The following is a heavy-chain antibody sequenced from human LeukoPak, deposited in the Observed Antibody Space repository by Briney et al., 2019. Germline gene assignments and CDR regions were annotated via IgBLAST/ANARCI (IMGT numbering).Heavy chain of an antibody. CDR2: ISYDGSNK. D-gene: IGHD1-1*01. V-gene: IGHV3-30*18. J-gene: IGHJ4*02. Sequence: GGSLRLSCAASGFTFSNYGMHWVRQAPGKGLEWVAIISYDGSNKNSADSVKGRFTISRDNSKNTLYLQMNSLRPEDTAVYYCAKDQLPRERYGGEEPDYWGQGTLVTVSS. CDR1: GFTFSNYG. CDR3: AKDQLPRERYGGEEPDY.